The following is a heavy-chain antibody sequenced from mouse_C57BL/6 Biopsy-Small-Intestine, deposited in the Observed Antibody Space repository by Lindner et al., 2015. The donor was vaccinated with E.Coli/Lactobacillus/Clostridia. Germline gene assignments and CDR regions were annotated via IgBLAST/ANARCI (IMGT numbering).Heavy chain of an antibody. Sequence: LQESGPELVKPGASVKISCKASGYSFTGYYMNWVKHSPEKSLEWIGEINPSTGGTIYNQNFKAKATLTVDKSSSTAYMQLKSLTSEDSAVYYCVRSFDHGSSYKAWFAYWGPRDSGHCLC. CDR1: GYSFTGYY. J-gene: IGHJ3*01. CDR2: INPSTGGT. V-gene: IGHV1-42*01. CDR3: VRSFDHGSSYKAWFAY. D-gene: IGHD1-1*01.